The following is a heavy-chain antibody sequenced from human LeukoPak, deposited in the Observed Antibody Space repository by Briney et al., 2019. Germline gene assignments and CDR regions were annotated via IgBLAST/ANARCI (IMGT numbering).Heavy chain of an antibody. Sequence: SETLSLTCTVSGDSISSSYWSWIRQPPGKGLEWIGFIYIGGYNYNPSLKSRVTMSVDTSKNQVSLKLSSVTAADTAVYYCARDSGTTGEVKFDPWGQGTLVTVSA. CDR1: GDSISSSY. V-gene: IGHV4-59*12. D-gene: IGHD3-10*01. CDR3: ARDSGTTGEVKFDP. CDR2: IYIGGY. J-gene: IGHJ5*02.